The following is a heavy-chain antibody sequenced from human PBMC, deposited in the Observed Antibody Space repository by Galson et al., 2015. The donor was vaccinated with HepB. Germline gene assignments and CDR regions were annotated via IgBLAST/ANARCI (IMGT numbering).Heavy chain of an antibody. Sequence: SLRLSCAASGFTFDDYTMHWVRQAPGKGLEWVSLISWDGVTTYYADSVKGRFTVSRDNSKHSLFLQMNSLRTQDTALYYCVKDLTYYYGSGISRAYGLDVWGQGTPDTVAS. D-gene: IGHD3-10*01. CDR2: ISWDGVTT. V-gene: IGHV3-43*01. CDR3: VKDLTYYYGSGISRAYGLDV. CDR1: GFTFDDYT. J-gene: IGHJ6*02.